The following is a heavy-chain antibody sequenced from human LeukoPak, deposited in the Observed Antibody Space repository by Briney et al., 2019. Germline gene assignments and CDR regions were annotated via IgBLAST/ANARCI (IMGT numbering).Heavy chain of an antibody. V-gene: IGHV3-33*08. J-gene: IGHJ4*02. CDR3: ARAEGYYYGSGSYYLGNYFDY. CDR1: GFTFSSYG. CDR2: IWYDGSNK. D-gene: IGHD3-10*01. Sequence: PGGSLRLSCSASGFTFSSYGMHWVRQAPGKGLEWVAVIWYDGSNKYYADSVKGRFTISRDNSKNTLYLQMNSLRAEDTAVYYCARAEGYYYGSGSYYLGNYFDYWGQGTLVTVSS.